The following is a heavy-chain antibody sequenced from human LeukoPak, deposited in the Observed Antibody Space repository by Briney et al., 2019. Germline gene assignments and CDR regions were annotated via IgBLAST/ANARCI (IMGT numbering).Heavy chain of an antibody. J-gene: IGHJ4*02. CDR1: GFTFSTSA. D-gene: IGHD2-15*01. V-gene: IGHV3-23*01. Sequence: GGSLRLSCVGSGFTFSTSAMSWVRQAPGNGLEWVSAIGGNGATYYAESVKGRFTISRDTSRNTLYLQMNSLRAEDTAVYNCARHSSQGTFDNWGQGALVTVSS. CDR3: ARHSSQGTFDN. CDR2: IGGNGAT.